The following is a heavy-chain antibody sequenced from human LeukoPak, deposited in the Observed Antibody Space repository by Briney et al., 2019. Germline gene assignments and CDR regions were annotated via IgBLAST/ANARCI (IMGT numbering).Heavy chain of an antibody. CDR2: INHSGST. J-gene: IGHJ4*02. Sequence: SETLSLTCAVYGGSFSGYYWSWIRQPPGKGLEWIGEINHSGSTNYNPSLKSRVTISVDTSKNQFSLKLSSVAAADTAVYCCARAPYSYFGYWGQGTLVTVSS. CDR3: ARAPYSYFGY. CDR1: GGSFSGYY. V-gene: IGHV4-34*01. D-gene: IGHD4-11*01.